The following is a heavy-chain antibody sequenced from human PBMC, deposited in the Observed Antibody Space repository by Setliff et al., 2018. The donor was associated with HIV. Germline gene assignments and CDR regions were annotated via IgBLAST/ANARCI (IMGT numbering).Heavy chain of an antibody. V-gene: IGHV4-38-2*02. CDR3: ARVSFWAFDI. CDR2: IYHSGGT. CDR1: GYSISSGYY. D-gene: IGHD3-3*01. Sequence: KTSETLSLTCTVSGYSISSGYYWGWIRQPPGKGLEWIASIYHSGGTYSSPSLKSRVTISVDRSKNQFSLGLSSVTAADTAVYYCARVSFWAFDIWGQGAMVTVSS. J-gene: IGHJ3*02.